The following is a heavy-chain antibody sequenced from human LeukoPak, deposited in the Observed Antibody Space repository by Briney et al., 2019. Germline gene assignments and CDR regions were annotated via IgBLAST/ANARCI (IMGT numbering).Heavy chain of an antibody. D-gene: IGHD3-22*01. CDR1: GGSISSGDYY. J-gene: IGHJ6*03. CDR3: ARRGYYYDSSGLTGYYMDV. Sequence: SQALSLTCTVSGGSISSGDYYWSWIRQPPGKGLEWIGYIYYSGSTYYNPSLKSRVTISVDTSKNQFSLKLSSVTAADTAVYYCARRGYYYDSSGLTGYYMDVWGKGTTVTASS. CDR2: IYYSGST. V-gene: IGHV4-30-4*08.